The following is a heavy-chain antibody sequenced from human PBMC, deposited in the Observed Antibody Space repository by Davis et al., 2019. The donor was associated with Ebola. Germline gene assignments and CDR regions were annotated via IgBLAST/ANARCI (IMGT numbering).Heavy chain of an antibody. J-gene: IGHJ4*02. Sequence: SETLSLTCAVYGGSFSGYYWSWIRQPPGKGLEWIGEINHSGSTNYNPSLKSRVTISVDTSKNQFSLKLSSVTAADTAVYYCAGLGGDYWGQGTLVTVSS. CDR1: GGSFSGYY. CDR2: INHSGST. D-gene: IGHD6-6*01. V-gene: IGHV4-34*01. CDR3: AGLGGDY.